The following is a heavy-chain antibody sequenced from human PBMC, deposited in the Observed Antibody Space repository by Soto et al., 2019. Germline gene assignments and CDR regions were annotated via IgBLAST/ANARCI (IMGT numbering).Heavy chain of an antibody. J-gene: IGHJ6*03. CDR3: ARASAGERITMVRGAVSYYMDF. V-gene: IGHV1-69*02. CDR2: IIPILGIA. CDR1: GGTFSSYT. Sequence: SVKVSCKASGGTFSSYTISWVRQAPGQGLEWMGRIIPILGIANYAQKFQGRVTITADKSTSTAYMELSSLRSEDTAVYYCARASAGERITMVRGAVSYYMDFWGKGATVTVSS. D-gene: IGHD3-10*01.